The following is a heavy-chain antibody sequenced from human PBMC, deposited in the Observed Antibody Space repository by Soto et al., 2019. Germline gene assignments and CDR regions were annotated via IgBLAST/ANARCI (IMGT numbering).Heavy chain of an antibody. J-gene: IGHJ4*02. CDR2: IYSGGST. CDR3: VSVSVGSWPFNLDY. CDR1: GFTVSSNY. Sequence: VGSLRLSCAASGFTVSSNYMSWVRQAPGKGLEWVSVIYSGGSTYYADSVKGRFTISRDNSKNTLYLQMNSLRAEDTAVYYCVSVSVGSWPFNLDYWGQGTLVTVSS. V-gene: IGHV3-53*01. D-gene: IGHD6-13*01.